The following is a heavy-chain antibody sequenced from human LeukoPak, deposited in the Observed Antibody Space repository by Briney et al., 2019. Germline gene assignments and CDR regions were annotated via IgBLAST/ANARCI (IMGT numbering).Heavy chain of an antibody. J-gene: IGHJ4*02. CDR2: IIPIFGTA. CDR3: ASSLRGYNYFDY. D-gene: IGHD5-24*01. V-gene: IGHV1-69*05. Sequence: ASVKVSCKASGGTFISYAISWVRQAPGQGLEWMGRIIPIFGTANYAQKFQGRVTIATDESTSTAYMELSSLRSEDTAVYYCASSLRGYNYFDYWGQGTLVTVSS. CDR1: GGTFISYA.